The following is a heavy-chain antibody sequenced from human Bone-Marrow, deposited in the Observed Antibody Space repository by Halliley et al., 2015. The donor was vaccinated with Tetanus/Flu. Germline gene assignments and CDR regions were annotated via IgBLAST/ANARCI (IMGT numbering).Heavy chain of an antibody. Sequence: SLRLSCAVSGFSFSHYGMHWVRQAPGKGLEWVAVVSNDGGRTHYADSVKGRFTISRDNSKNTVSLQMDSLRVEDTAVYYCAKRASDSAGYYFEKWGQGTLVTVSS. CDR1: GFSFSHYG. CDR2: VSNDGGRT. J-gene: IGHJ4*02. CDR3: AKRASDSAGYYFEK. D-gene: IGHD3-9*01. V-gene: IGHV3-30*18.